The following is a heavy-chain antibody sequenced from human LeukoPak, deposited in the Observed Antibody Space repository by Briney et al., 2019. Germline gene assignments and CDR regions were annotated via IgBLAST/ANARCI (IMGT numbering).Heavy chain of an antibody. Sequence: PETLSLTRTVPGGSLSTDYRSWIPQPPGKGLEWIGYIYYSGSTNYKPSLKSRVSISVDTCKNQFSLHLTSVTAADTAVYYCARDRIGSGYHGGDAFDIWGQGAMVTVSS. D-gene: IGHD5-12*01. J-gene: IGHJ3*02. V-gene: IGHV4-59*01. CDR2: IYYSGST. CDR3: ARDRIGSGYHGGDAFDI. CDR1: GGSLSTDY.